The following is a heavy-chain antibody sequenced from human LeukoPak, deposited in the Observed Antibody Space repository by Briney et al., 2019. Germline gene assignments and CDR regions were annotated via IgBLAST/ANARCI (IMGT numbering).Heavy chain of an antibody. CDR3: ARQRWGDYGRIDY. CDR2: IYYSGAT. D-gene: IGHD4/OR15-4a*01. J-gene: IGHJ4*02. CDR1: GGSISSSTYY. V-gene: IGHV4-39*01. Sequence: SETLSLTCSVSGGSISSSTYYWGWIRQPPGKGPECIGSIYYSGATYYNPSLKSRVTISVDTSKNQFSLRLSSVTAADTAVYYCARQRWGDYGRIDYWGQGTLVTVSS.